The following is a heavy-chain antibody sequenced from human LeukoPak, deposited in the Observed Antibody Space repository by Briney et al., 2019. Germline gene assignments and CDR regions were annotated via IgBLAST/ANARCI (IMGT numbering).Heavy chain of an antibody. CDR1: GFTFSSYA. CDR2: ISGSGGST. D-gene: IGHD1-26*01. Sequence: GGSLRLSCAASGFTFSSYAMSWVRQAPGKGLEWVSAISGSGGSTYYADSVKGRFTISRDNSKNTLYLQMNSLRAEDTAVYYCAKSTVWYSGSYYDYWGQGTLVTVSS. J-gene: IGHJ4*02. CDR3: AKSTVWYSGSYYDY. V-gene: IGHV3-23*01.